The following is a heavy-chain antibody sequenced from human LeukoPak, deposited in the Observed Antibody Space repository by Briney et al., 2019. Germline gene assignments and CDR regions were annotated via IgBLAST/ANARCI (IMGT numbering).Heavy chain of an antibody. Sequence: PSETLSLTCTVSGGSISSGGYYWSWIRQHPGKGLEWIGYIYYSGSTYYNPALKSRLTISVATSKNQFSLKLSSVTAAAPAVYYCARVAYSSSWYWFDPWGQGTLVTVSS. V-gene: IGHV4-31*03. D-gene: IGHD6-13*01. CDR3: ARVAYSSSWYWFDP. J-gene: IGHJ5*02. CDR2: IYYSGST. CDR1: GGSISSGGYY.